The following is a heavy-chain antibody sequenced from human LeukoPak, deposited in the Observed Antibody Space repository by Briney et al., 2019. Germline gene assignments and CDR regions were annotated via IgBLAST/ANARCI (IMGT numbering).Heavy chain of an antibody. CDR1: GFTVSSNY. Sequence: GGSLRLSCAASGFTVSSNYMSWVRQAPGKGLEWVSIIYSGGSTYYADSVKGRFTISRDNSKNTLYLQMNSLRAEDTAVYYCERAPDGYNFDYWGQGTLVTVSS. CDR2: IYSGGST. CDR3: ERAPDGYNFDY. D-gene: IGHD5-24*01. J-gene: IGHJ4*02. V-gene: IGHV3-66*01.